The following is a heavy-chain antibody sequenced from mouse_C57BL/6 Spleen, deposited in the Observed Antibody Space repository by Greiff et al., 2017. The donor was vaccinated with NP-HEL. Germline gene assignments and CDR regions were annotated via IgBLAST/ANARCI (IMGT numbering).Heavy chain of an antibody. Sequence: VQLQQSGAELVRPGASVKLSCKASGYTFTDYYINWVKQRPGQGLEWIARIYPGSGNTYYNEKFKGKATLTAEKSSSTAYMQLSSLTSEYSAVYFCARLATTVVAPYAMDYWGQGTSVTVSS. CDR1: GYTFTDYY. CDR3: ARLATTVVAPYAMDY. D-gene: IGHD1-1*01. CDR2: IYPGSGNT. J-gene: IGHJ4*01. V-gene: IGHV1-76*01.